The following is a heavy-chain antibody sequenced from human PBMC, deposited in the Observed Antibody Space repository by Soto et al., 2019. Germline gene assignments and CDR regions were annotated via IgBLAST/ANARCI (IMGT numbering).Heavy chain of an antibody. Sequence: QVHLVQSGAEVRKPGSSVRVSCKASGDTFTKYAISWLRQAPGQGLEWMGGIVPVFGRVTYAQRFQDRVSIIADKSTATSYLELTSLTADDTDVYYCAGVASGSTWDYFDYWGQGTLVTVSS. CDR3: AGVASGSTWDYFDY. CDR1: GDTFTKYA. V-gene: IGHV1-69*06. J-gene: IGHJ4*02. CDR2: IVPVFGRV. D-gene: IGHD3-10*01.